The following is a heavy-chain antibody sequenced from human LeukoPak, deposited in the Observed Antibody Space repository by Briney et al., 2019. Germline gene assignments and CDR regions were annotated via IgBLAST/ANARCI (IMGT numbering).Heavy chain of an antibody. D-gene: IGHD1-1*01. CDR3: ARVRPWNDVLDAFDI. J-gene: IGHJ3*02. CDR1: GFTFDDYA. V-gene: IGHV3-9*01. Sequence: GGSLRLSCAASGFTFDDYAMHWVRQAPGKGLEWVSGISWNSGSIGYADSVKGRFTISRDNAKNSLYLQMNSLRAEDTAVYYCARVRPWNDVLDAFDIWGQGTMVTVS. CDR2: ISWNSGSI.